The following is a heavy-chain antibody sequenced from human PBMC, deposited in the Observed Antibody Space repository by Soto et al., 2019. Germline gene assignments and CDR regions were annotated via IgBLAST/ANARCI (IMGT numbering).Heavy chain of an antibody. Sequence: ASVKVSCKASGYTFTSYAMHWVRPAPGQRLEWMGWINAGNGNTKYSQKFQGRVTITRDTSASTAYMELSSLRSEDTAVYYCARRPRDDYDFWSGYPRDYGMDAWGQGTTVTVSS. V-gene: IGHV1-3*01. J-gene: IGHJ6*02. CDR3: ARRPRDDYDFWSGYPRDYGMDA. D-gene: IGHD3-3*01. CDR1: GYTFTSYA. CDR2: INAGNGNT.